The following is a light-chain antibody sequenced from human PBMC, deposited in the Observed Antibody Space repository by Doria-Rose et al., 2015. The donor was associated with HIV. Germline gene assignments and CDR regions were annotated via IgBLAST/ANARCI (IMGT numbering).Light chain of an antibody. CDR2: DGS. V-gene: IGKV3-20*01. Sequence: EIVMTQSPGTLSLSPGERATLSCRARQSFSSTYLAWYQQKPGQARSLLIYDGSTRATGIPDRFSASGSGTDFTLTINRLEPEDFALYYCHQYGTSWTFGQGTKVEI. J-gene: IGKJ1*01. CDR1: QSFSSTY. CDR3: HQYGTSWT.